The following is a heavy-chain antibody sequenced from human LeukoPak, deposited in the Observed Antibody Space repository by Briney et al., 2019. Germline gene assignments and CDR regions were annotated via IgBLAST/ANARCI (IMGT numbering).Heavy chain of an antibody. CDR1: GGSFSGYY. CDR3: ARIGKSSFDWLFY. J-gene: IGHJ4*02. D-gene: IGHD3-9*01. Sequence: SETLSLTCAVYGGSFSGYYWSWIRQPPGKGLEWIGEINHSGSTNYNPSLKSRVTISVDKSKNQFSLKLSSVTAADTAVYYCARIGKSSFDWLFYWGQGTLVTVSS. V-gene: IGHV4-34*01. CDR2: INHSGST.